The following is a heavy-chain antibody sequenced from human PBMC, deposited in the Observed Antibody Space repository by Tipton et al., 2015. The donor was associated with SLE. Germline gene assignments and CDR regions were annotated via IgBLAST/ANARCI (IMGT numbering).Heavy chain of an antibody. D-gene: IGHD1-26*01. V-gene: IGHV3-7*03. CDR3: AKGGSYLSS. Sequence: SLRLSCAASGFNFGGYAMSWVRQAPGKGLEWVANIDQDDSEKYYVDSVKGRFTISRDNAKNSLYLQMNSLRAEDTALYYCAKGGSYLSSWGQGTLVTVSS. J-gene: IGHJ5*02. CDR1: GFNFGGYA. CDR2: IDQDDSEK.